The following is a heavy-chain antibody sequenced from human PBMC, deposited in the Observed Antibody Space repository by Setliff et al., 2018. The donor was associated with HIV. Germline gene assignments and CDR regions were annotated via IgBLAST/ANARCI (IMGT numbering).Heavy chain of an antibody. CDR1: GFTFDISD. Sequence: LRLSCATSGFTFDISDMSWVRQAPGKGLEWVSSISSGGTTYYADSVKGRFTISRDNSKNTLYLQMNSLRVEDTAIYYCAKDRGGAVDNWHLDYWGQGTLVTVSS. J-gene: IGHJ4*02. D-gene: IGHD1-1*01. V-gene: IGHV3-23*01. CDR3: AKDRGGAVDNWHLDY. CDR2: ISSGGTT.